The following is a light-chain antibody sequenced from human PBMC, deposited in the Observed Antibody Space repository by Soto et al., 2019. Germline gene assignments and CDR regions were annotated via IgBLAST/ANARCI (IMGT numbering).Light chain of an antibody. CDR3: QQYNSYRA. Sequence: DIHMTQSPSSVSASVGDRVTITFRANQGISNYLAWFQQEPGKAPNLLIYKASSLASGVPSRFSGSGSGTEFTLTISSLQPDDFATYYCQQYNSYRAFGQGTKVDIK. V-gene: IGKV1-16*01. CDR2: KAS. J-gene: IGKJ1*01. CDR1: QGISNY.